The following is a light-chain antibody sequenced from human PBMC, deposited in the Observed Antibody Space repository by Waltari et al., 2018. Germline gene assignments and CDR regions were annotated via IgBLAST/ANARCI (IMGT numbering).Light chain of an antibody. J-gene: IGKJ3*01. V-gene: IGKV1-12*01. Sequence: DIQMTQSPSCVSASVGDRVPTTCRASQDISNWLAWYQQKPGKAPKLLIYAASTLETGVPPRFSASGSGTEFTLSISSLEPDDFATYYCQQAKSFPLTFGPGTKVDIK. CDR1: QDISNW. CDR3: QQAKSFPLT. CDR2: AAS.